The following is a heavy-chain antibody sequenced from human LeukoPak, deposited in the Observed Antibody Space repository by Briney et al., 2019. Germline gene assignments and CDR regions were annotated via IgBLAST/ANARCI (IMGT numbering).Heavy chain of an antibody. CDR2: IYTSGST. Sequence: SETLSLTCTVSGGSISSYYWSWIRQPPGKGLEWIGRIYTSGSTNYNPSLKSRVTMSVDTSKNQFSLKLSSVTAADTAVYYCARDGGIAARRFPGYFDYWGQGTLVTVSS. V-gene: IGHV4-4*07. CDR1: GGSISSYY. J-gene: IGHJ4*02. CDR3: ARDGGIAARRFPGYFDY. D-gene: IGHD6-6*01.